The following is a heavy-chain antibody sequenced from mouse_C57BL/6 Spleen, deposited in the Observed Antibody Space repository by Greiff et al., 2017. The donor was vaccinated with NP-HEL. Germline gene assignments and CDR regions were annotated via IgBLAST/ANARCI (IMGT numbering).Heavy chain of an antibody. D-gene: IGHD1-1*01. CDR1: GFTFSDYY. Sequence: EVHLVESEGGLVQPGSSMKLSCTASGFTFSDYYMAWVRQVPEKGLEWVANINYDGSSTYYLDSLKSRFIISRDNAKNILYLQMSSLKSEDTATYYCARDAYYYGSSYRVWYFDVWGTGTTVTVSS. CDR2: INYDGSST. V-gene: IGHV5-16*01. CDR3: ARDAYYYGSSYRVWYFDV. J-gene: IGHJ1*03.